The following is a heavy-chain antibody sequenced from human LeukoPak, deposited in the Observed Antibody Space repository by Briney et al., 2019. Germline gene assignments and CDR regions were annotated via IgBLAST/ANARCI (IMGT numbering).Heavy chain of an antibody. CDR2: ISAYSGNT. D-gene: IGHD6-6*01. V-gene: IGHV1-18*01. CDR3: TRGSSSQYFQR. CDR1: NYTFTNYP. J-gene: IGHJ1*01. Sequence: GASVKVSCKASNYTFTNYPISWVRQAPGQGLEWMGWISAYSGNTNYAQKVQGRVTMTTDTSTNTAYMELASLRPDDTAIYYCTRGSSSQYFQRWGQGTLVTVSS.